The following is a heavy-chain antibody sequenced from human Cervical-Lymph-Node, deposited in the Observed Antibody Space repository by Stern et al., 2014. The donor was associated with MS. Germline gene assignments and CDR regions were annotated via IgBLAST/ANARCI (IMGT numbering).Heavy chain of an antibody. CDR1: GYTFTSYY. CDR2: INPSGGST. Sequence: VQLVESGAEVKKPGASVKVSCKASGYTFTSYYMHWVRQAPGQGLEWMGIINPSGGSTSYAQKFQGRVTMTRDTSTSTVYMELSSLRSEDTAVYYCAGIAAAGPGWFDPWGQGTLVTVSS. D-gene: IGHD6-13*01. CDR3: AGIAAAGPGWFDP. J-gene: IGHJ5*02. V-gene: IGHV1-46*01.